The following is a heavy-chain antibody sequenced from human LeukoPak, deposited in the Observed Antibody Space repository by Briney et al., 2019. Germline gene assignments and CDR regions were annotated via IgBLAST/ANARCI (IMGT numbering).Heavy chain of an antibody. Sequence: GGSLRLSCEASAFIFSGHWLNWVRQTPGKGLEWVASIKEDGSERQYVDSVKGRFSISRDNTKGSLFLQLNSLRAEDTAVYYCASDVDSNLYYWGQGTLVTVSS. CDR1: AFIFSGHW. CDR3: ASDVDSNLYY. V-gene: IGHV3-7*03. D-gene: IGHD4-11*01. J-gene: IGHJ4*02. CDR2: IKEDGSER.